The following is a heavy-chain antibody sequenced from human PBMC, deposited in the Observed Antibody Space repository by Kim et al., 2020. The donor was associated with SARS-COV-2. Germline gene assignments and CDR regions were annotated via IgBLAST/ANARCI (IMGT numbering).Heavy chain of an antibody. CDR1: GFTFSSYD. Sequence: GGSLRLSCAASGFTFSSYDMHWVRQATGKGLEWVSAIGTAGDTYYPGSVKGRFTISRENAKNSLYLQMNSLRAGDTAVYYCARDPSIAAAGTEGYYYMDVWGKGTTVTVSS. CDR2: IGTAGDT. J-gene: IGHJ6*03. V-gene: IGHV3-13*01. CDR3: ARDPSIAAAGTEGYYYMDV. D-gene: IGHD6-13*01.